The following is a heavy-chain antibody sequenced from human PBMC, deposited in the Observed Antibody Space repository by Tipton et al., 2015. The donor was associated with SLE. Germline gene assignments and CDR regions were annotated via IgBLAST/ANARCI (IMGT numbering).Heavy chain of an antibody. J-gene: IGHJ4*02. CDR2: IKQDGSEK. CDR3: ARDASITMVRGVFDY. CDR1: GFTFSSCW. D-gene: IGHD3-10*01. V-gene: IGHV3-7*03. Sequence: GSLRLSCAASGFTFSSCWMSWVRQAPGKGLEWVANIKQDGSEKYYVDSVKGRFTISRDNAKNSLYLQMNSLRAEDTAVYYCARDASITMVRGVFDYWGQGTLVTVSS.